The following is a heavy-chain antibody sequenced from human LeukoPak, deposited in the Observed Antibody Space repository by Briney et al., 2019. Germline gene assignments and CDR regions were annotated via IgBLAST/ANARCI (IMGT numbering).Heavy chain of an antibody. Sequence: GGSLRLSCAASGFTFSSYWMNWVRQTPGKGLEWVANIKQDGGEKHYVDSVEGRFTISRDNAENSLYLQMNSLRAEDTAVYYCARGDWLDYWGQGTLVTVPS. CDR1: GFTFSSYW. J-gene: IGHJ4*02. CDR2: IKQDGGEK. CDR3: ARGDWLDY. D-gene: IGHD3/OR15-3a*01. V-gene: IGHV3-7*01.